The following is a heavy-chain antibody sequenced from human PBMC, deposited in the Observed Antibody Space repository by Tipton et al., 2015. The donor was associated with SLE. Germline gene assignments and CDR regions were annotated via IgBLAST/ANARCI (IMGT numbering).Heavy chain of an antibody. CDR1: XXXXXTXX. Sequence: GSLRLSYADSXXXXXTXXXXXXRXAPGKGLEWXSXXNDSGDYTYYADSVKGRFTISRDNSKNTLYLQMNSLRAEDTAVYYCARGPSGSSXXIXPWGQGTXVTXXS. D-gene: IGHD1-26*01. J-gene: IGHJ5*02. CDR3: ARGPSGSSXXIXP. V-gene: IGHV3-23*01. CDR2: XNDSGDYT.